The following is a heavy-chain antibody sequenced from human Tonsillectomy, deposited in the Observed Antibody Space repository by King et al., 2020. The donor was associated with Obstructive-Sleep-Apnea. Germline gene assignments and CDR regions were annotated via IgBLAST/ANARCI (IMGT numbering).Heavy chain of an antibody. CDR2: IYYSGST. V-gene: IGHV4-39*07. J-gene: IGHJ4*02. Sequence: QLQESGPGLVKPSETLSLTCTVSGGSISSSSYYWGWIRQPPGKGLEWIGSIYYSGSTYYNPSLKSRVTISVDTSKNQFSLKLSSLTAADTAVYYCARDWGITMIVEEDYWGQGTLVTVSS. D-gene: IGHD3-22*01. CDR3: ARDWGITMIVEEDY. CDR1: GGSISSSSYY.